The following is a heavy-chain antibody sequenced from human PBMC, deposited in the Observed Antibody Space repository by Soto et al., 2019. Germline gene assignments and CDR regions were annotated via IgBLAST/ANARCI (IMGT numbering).Heavy chain of an antibody. V-gene: IGHV3-11*06. CDR3: AREGPYSGSYFPY. CDR2: ISSSSSYT. Sequence: PGGSLRLSCAASGFTFSDYYMSWIRQAPGKGLEWVSYISSSSSYTNYADSVKGRFTISRDNAKNSLYLQMNSLRAEDTAVYYCAREGPYSGSYFPYWGQGTLVTVSS. D-gene: IGHD1-26*01. CDR1: GFTFSDYY. J-gene: IGHJ4*02.